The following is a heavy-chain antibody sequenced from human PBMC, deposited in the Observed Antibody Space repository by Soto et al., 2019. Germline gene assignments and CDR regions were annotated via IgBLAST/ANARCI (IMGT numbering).Heavy chain of an antibody. CDR1: GYTFTSYA. Sequence: ASVKVSCKASGYTFTSYAMHWVRQAPGQRLEWMGWINAGNGNTKYSQKFQGRVTITRDTSASTAYMELRSLRSDDTSFYYCANQPPPIAAWTQGTTVPVSS. V-gene: IGHV1-3*01. J-gene: IGHJ5*01. CDR3: ANQPPPIAA. CDR2: INAGNGNT.